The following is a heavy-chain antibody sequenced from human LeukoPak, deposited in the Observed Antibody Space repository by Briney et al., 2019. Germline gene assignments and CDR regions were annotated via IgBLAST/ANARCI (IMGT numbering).Heavy chain of an antibody. CDR1: GFSVRSNY. D-gene: IGHD3-22*01. CDR2: IYSDGST. V-gene: IGHV3-53*05. J-gene: IGHJ6*02. Sequence: GGSLRLSCAASGFSVRSNYMNWVRQGPGKGLEWVSIIYSDGSTYYADSVKGRFTISRDNSKNTLYLQMNSLRAEDTAVYYCARDYYDSSGYYLRFYYYYGMDVWGQGTTVTVSS. CDR3: ARDYYDSSGYYLRFYYYYGMDV.